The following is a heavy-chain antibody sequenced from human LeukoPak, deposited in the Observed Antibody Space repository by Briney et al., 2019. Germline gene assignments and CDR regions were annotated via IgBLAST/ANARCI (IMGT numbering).Heavy chain of an antibody. CDR1: GFSFSDFD. J-gene: IGHJ4*02. Sequence: GGSLRLSCATSGFSFSDFDMQWVRQAPGQGLEWVAFIRSDGSDTYYGDSVKGRFTASRDNSKKILHLQMNSLRPGDTAVYYCAIIPLGGRFDYWGQGTLVIVSS. D-gene: IGHD3-10*01. V-gene: IGHV3-30*02. CDR2: IRSDGSDT. CDR3: AIIPLGGRFDY.